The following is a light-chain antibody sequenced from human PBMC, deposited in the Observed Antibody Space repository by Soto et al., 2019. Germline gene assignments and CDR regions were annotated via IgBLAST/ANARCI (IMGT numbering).Light chain of an antibody. CDR1: QSVSSNF. CDR3: QQYGSSLI. CDR2: GAS. V-gene: IGKV3-20*01. J-gene: IGKJ4*01. Sequence: EVVLTQSPCTLSLSPGERATLSCRASQSVSSNFLAWYQQKPGQTPRLLIYGASNRATGIPDMFSGSGSGTDFTLTISRLEPEDVAVYYCQQYGSSLIFGGGTKVEIK.